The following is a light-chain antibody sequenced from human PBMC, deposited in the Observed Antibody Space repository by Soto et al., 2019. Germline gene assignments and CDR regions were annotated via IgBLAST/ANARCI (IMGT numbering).Light chain of an antibody. CDR3: SSYTSNNTPVI. Sequence: SALTQPASVSGSPGQSITISCTGTSSDIGAYNYVSWYQRHPGRAPKLMIYDVSNRPLGVSNRFSGSKSGNTASLTISGLQADDEADYYCSSYTSNNTPVIFGGGTKLTVL. J-gene: IGLJ2*01. V-gene: IGLV2-14*01. CDR2: DVS. CDR1: SSDIGAYNY.